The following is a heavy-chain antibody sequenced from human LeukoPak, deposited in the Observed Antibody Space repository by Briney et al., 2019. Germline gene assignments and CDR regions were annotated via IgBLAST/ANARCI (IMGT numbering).Heavy chain of an antibody. Sequence: PSETLSLTCTVSGGSISSSSYYWGWIRQPPGKGLEWIGSIYYSGSTYYNPSLKSRVTISVDTSKNQFSLNLNSATAADTAVYYCARDLYYDSSGYWRVGAFDIWGQGTMVTVSS. CDR1: GGSISSSSYY. J-gene: IGHJ3*02. D-gene: IGHD3-22*01. CDR2: IYYSGST. V-gene: IGHV4-39*02. CDR3: ARDLYYDSSGYWRVGAFDI.